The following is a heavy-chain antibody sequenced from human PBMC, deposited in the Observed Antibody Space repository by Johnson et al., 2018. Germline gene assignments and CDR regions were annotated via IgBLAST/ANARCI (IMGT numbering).Heavy chain of an antibody. D-gene: IGHD1-26*01. J-gene: IGHJ3*02. V-gene: IGHV3-74*01. CDR1: GFTFSRYW. CDR3: AKDHAVGATSGVAFDI. CDR2: LNSDGSST. Sequence: EVQLVESGGGLVQXGGSLRLSCAASGFTFSRYWMHWVRQAPGKGLVWVSRLNSDGSSTRYADSVKGRFTISRDNSKNTLYLQMNSLRAEDTAGYYCAKDHAVGATSGVAFDIWGQGTMVTVSS.